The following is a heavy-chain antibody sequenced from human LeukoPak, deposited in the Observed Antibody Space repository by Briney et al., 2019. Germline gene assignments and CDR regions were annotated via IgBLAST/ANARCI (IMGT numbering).Heavy chain of an antibody. CDR1: GYTFTGYY. D-gene: IGHD6-13*01. J-gene: IGHJ6*03. CDR2: INPNSGGT. CDR3: AREDSPGYSSSWHKYYYYYYMDV. V-gene: IGHV1-2*06. Sequence: ASVKVSCKASGYTFTGYYMHWVRQAPGQGLEWMGRINPNSGGTNYAQRFQGRVTMTRDTSISTAYMELSRLRYDDTAVYYCAREDSPGYSSSWHKYYYYYYMDVWGKGTTVTVSS.